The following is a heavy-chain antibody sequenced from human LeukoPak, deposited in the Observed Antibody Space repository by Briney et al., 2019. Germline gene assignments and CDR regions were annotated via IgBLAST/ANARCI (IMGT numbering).Heavy chain of an antibody. D-gene: IGHD6-19*01. V-gene: IGHV3-66*01. J-gene: IGHJ4*02. CDR1: GFTVSSNY. CDR3: ARDLRREREGQWLGYYFDY. Sequence: GGSLRLSCAASGFTVSSNYMSWVRQAPGKGLEWVSIIYSGGSTYYADSVKGRFTISRDNSKNTLYLQMNSLRAEDTAVYYCARDLRREREGQWLGYYFDYWGQGTLVTVSS. CDR2: IYSGGST.